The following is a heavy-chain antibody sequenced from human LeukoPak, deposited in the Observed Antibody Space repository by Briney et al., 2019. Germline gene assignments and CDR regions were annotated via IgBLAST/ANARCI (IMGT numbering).Heavy chain of an antibody. V-gene: IGHV4-34*01. Sequence: SETLSLTCAVSGGPFSGYFWSWIRQSSGKGLEWIGEIHNSGTTNYNPSLNSRVTISEDTSKSQFYLNLSSVTAADTAVYYCARRYYYNLGSFPFDFWGQGTLVTVSS. CDR1: GGPFSGYF. J-gene: IGHJ4*02. D-gene: IGHD3-10*01. CDR2: IHNSGTT. CDR3: ARRYYYNLGSFPFDF.